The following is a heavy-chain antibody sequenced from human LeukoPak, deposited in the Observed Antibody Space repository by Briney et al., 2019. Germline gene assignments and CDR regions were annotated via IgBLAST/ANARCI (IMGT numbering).Heavy chain of an antibody. V-gene: IGHV1-69*04. Sequence: SVKVSCKASGGTFSSYAISWVRQAPGQGLEWMGRIIPILGIANYAQKFQGRVTITADKSTSTAYMELSSLRSDDTAVYYCARVLDYDYVWGSYLVDYWGQGTLVTVSS. J-gene: IGHJ4*02. CDR2: IIPILGIA. D-gene: IGHD3-16*02. CDR3: ARVLDYDYVWGSYLVDY. CDR1: GGTFSSYA.